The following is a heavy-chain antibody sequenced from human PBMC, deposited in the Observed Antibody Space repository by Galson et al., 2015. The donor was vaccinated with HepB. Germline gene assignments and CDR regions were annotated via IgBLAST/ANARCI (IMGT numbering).Heavy chain of an antibody. J-gene: IGHJ4*02. CDR2: INSEDKT. CDR3: ARGRYAGAWYRNFDY. Sequence: SLRLSCAASGFTVRSEYMSWVRQAPGKGLEWVSLINSEDKTFYADSVKGRFTISRQNSENTLYLQMNSLRADDTAVHFCARGRYAGAWYRNFDYWGQGTLVTVSS. CDR1: GFTVRSEY. V-gene: IGHV3-53*01. D-gene: IGHD6-19*01.